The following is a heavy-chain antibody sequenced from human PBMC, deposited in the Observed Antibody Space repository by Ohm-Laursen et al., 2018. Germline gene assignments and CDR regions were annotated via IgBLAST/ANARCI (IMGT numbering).Heavy chain of an antibody. D-gene: IGHD3-9*01. V-gene: IGHV4-59*12. CDR1: NAAMNSYN. Sequence: TLSLTCGVSNAAMNSYNWSWIRQPAGRGLEWIGQISYRGRPNYNPSLMSRLTISIDTSIKQFSLKLTCVTAADTAMYYCVGTGLLNGYDYWGHGTLVTVS. J-gene: IGHJ4*01. CDR2: ISYRGRP. CDR3: VGTGLLNGYDY.